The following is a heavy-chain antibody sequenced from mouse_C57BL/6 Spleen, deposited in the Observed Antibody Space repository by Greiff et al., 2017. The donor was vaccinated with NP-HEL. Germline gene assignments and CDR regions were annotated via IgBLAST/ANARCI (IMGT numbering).Heavy chain of an antibody. CDR2: ISSGGSYT. J-gene: IGHJ4*01. CDR3: ARQGGSSSYAMDY. Sequence: EVKLVESGGDLVKPGGSLKLSFAASGFPFRSYGMSWVRRTPDKTLEWVATISSGGSYTYYPDSVKGRFTISRDNAKNTLYLQMSSLKSEDTAMYYCARQGGSSSYAMDYWGQGTSVTVSS. D-gene: IGHD1-1*01. V-gene: IGHV5-6*02. CDR1: GFPFRSYG.